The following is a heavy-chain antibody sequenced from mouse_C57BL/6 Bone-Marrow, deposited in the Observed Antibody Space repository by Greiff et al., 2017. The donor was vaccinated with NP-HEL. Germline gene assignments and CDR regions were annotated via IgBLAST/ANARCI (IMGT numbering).Heavy chain of an antibody. V-gene: IGHV1-82*01. J-gene: IGHJ4*01. D-gene: IGHD2-4*01. Sequence: QVQLQQPGPELVKPGASVKISCKASGYAFSSSWMNWVKQRPGKGLEWIGRIYPGDGDTNYNGKFKGKATLTADKSSSTGYMQLSSLTSEDSAVYFCAKLYDYEGGEAMDYWGQGTSVTVSS. CDR3: AKLYDYEGGEAMDY. CDR1: GYAFSSSW. CDR2: IYPGDGDT.